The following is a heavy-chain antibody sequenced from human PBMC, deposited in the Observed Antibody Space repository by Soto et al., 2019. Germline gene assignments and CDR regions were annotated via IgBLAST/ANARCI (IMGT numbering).Heavy chain of an antibody. J-gene: IGHJ4*02. Sequence: GGSLRLSCAASGFTFSSYAMSCVPLAPGKGLEWVSAISGSGGSTYYADSVKGRFTISRDNSENTLYLQMNGLRAEDTAVYYCVKDDGTFFYDTSGYPLDYWGQGTLVTVSS. CDR2: ISGSGGST. CDR1: GFTFSSYA. D-gene: IGHD3-22*01. V-gene: IGHV3-23*01. CDR3: VKDDGTFFYDTSGYPLDY.